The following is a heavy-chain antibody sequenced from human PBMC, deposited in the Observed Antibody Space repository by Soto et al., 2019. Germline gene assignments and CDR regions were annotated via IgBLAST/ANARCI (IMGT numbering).Heavy chain of an antibody. D-gene: IGHD1-26*01. J-gene: IGHJ6*02. CDR1: GYTFTDYY. Sequence: ASVKVSCKASGYTFTDYYIHWVRQAPGQGLEWMGWISPRTGSANFAQRFQGRVSMTRDTSITTAYMELRRLKSDDTAVYYCARGPYYCPAYSMDVWGQEXTATVS. CDR3: ARGPYYCPAYSMDV. CDR2: ISPRTGSA. V-gene: IGHV1-2*02.